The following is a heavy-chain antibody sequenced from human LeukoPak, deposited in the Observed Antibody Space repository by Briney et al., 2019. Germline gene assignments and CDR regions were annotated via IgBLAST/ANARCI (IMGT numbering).Heavy chain of an antibody. V-gene: IGHV3-9*03. J-gene: IGHJ4*02. CDR2: ISWNSGSI. Sequence: PGGSLRLSCAASGFTFDDYAMHWVRQAPGKGLEWVSGISWNSGSIGYADSVKGRFTISRDNAKNSLYLQMNSLRAEDMALYYCARDGAAAGMDVMNYWGQGTLVTVSS. D-gene: IGHD6-13*01. CDR1: GFTFDDYA. CDR3: ARDGAAAGMDVMNY.